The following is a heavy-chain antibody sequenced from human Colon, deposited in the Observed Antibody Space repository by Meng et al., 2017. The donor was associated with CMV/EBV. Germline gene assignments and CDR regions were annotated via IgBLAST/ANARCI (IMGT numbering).Heavy chain of an antibody. Sequence: GESLKISCAASGFPFRTYAMHWVRQAPGKGREWVAVISSDGNFQHYADSLKGRFTISRDNSKNTLYLQMNSPRAEDTAVYYCAKEWAPHEHFDYWGQGTLVTVSS. J-gene: IGHJ4*02. CDR3: AKEWAPHEHFDY. CDR1: GFPFRTYA. CDR2: ISSDGNFQ. V-gene: IGHV3-30-3*02.